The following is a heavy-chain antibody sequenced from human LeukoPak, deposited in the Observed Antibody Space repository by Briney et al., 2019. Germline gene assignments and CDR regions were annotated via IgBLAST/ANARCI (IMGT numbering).Heavy chain of an antibody. D-gene: IGHD5-12*01. CDR1: GGSISSYY. J-gene: IGHJ4*02. CDR3: ARGSGGYDDFDY. V-gene: IGHV4-59*01. Sequence: SETLSLTCTVSGGSISSYYWSWIRQPPGKGLEWIGYIYYSGSTNYNPSLKSRVTISVGTSKNQFSLKLSSATAADTAVYYCARGSGGYDDFDYWGQGTLATVSS. CDR2: IYYSGST.